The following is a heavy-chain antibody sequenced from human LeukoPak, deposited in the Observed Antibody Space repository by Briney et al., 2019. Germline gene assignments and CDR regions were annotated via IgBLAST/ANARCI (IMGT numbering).Heavy chain of an antibody. CDR2: IYPGDSDT. D-gene: IGHD3-22*01. V-gene: IGHV5-51*01. CDR3: ARLYYYDSSGYPPFDY. Sequence: GESLKISCKGSGYSFTSYWIGWVRQMPGKGLEWMGIIYPGDSDTRYSPSFQGQVTISADKSISTAYLQWSSLKASDTAMYYCARLYYYDSSGYPPFDYWGQGTLVTVSS. CDR1: GYSFTSYW. J-gene: IGHJ4*02.